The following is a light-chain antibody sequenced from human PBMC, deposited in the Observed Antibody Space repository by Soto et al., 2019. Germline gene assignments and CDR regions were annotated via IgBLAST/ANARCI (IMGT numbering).Light chain of an antibody. CDR1: QSVSSN. Sequence: EIGITPAPAPLAVSPGEMGNPPRKASQSVSSNLAWYQQKPGQAPRLLIYGASTRAAGIPARFSGSGSGTEFTLTISSLQSEDFAVYYCQKYNNWPQTFGQGTKVDIK. CDR2: GAS. V-gene: IGKV3-15*01. CDR3: QKYNNWPQT. J-gene: IGKJ1*01.